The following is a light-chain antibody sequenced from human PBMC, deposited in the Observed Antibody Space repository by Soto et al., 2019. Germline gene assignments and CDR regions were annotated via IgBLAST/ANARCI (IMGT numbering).Light chain of an antibody. CDR1: QSVSSK. CDR3: QQYNNWPSLT. CDR2: GAS. Sequence: EIVMTQSPATLSVSPGERATLSCRASQSVSSKLAWYQQKPGQAPRLLIYGASTRATGIPARFSGSGSGTEFTLTISMLQSEEFAVYCCQQYNNWPSLTFGGGTRVEIK. J-gene: IGKJ4*01. V-gene: IGKV3-15*01.